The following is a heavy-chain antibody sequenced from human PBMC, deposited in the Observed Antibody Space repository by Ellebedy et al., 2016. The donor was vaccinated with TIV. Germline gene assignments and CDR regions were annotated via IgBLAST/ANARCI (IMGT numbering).Heavy chain of an antibody. CDR1: GYTFTGYY. Sequence: ASVKVSXKASGYTFTGYYMHWVRQAPGQGLEWMGWINPNSGGTNYAQKFQGRVTMTRDTSISTAYMELSRLRSDDTAVYYCARVQQWLVHFDYWGQGTLVTVSS. J-gene: IGHJ4*02. V-gene: IGHV1-2*02. D-gene: IGHD6-19*01. CDR2: INPNSGGT. CDR3: ARVQQWLVHFDY.